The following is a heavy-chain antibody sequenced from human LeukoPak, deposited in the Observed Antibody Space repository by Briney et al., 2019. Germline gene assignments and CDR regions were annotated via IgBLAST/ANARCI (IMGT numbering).Heavy chain of an antibody. Sequence: SGSGGSTYYADSVQGRFTISRDNAKNSLYLQMNSLRVEDTAVYYCARGGGYCGGDCYGIDYWGQGTLVTVSS. CDR2: SGSGGST. D-gene: IGHD2-21*01. J-gene: IGHJ4*02. CDR3: ARGGGYCGGDCYGIDY. V-gene: IGHV3-11*04.